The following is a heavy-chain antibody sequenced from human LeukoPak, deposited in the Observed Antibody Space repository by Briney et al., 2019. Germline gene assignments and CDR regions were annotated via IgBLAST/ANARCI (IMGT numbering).Heavy chain of an antibody. CDR2: IRGSGGST. D-gene: IGHD3-10*01. CDR1: GFTFSSYA. Sequence: GGSLRLSCAASGFTFSSYAMSWVRQAPGKGLEWVSAIRGSGGSTYYADSVKGRFTISRDNSKNTLYLQMNSLRAEDTAVYYCAKDREYQIPMVRGVIVYWGQGTLVTVSS. CDR3: AKDREYQIPMVRGVIVY. V-gene: IGHV3-23*01. J-gene: IGHJ4*02.